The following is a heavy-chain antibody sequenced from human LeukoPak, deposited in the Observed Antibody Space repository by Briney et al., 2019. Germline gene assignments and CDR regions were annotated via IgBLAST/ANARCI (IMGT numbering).Heavy chain of an antibody. CDR3: ARSGSKVMTAINF. J-gene: IGHJ4*02. CDR1: GGSLSSRSHY. CDR2: IYYSGST. V-gene: IGHV4-61*01. Sequence: PSETLSLTCTVSGGSLSSRSHYWGWIRQPPGKGLEWIGYIYYSGSTNYNPSLKSRVTISVDTSNNQFSLKLSSVTAADTAVYYCARSGSKVMTAINFWGQGTLVTVSS. D-gene: IGHD2-21*02.